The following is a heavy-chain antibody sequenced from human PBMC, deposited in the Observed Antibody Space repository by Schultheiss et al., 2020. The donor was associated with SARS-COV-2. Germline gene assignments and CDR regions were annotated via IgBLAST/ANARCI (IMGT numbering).Heavy chain of an antibody. CDR1: GFTFSSCT. J-gene: IGHJ1*01. CDR2: IYSGGST. CDR3: AKDGRIAVAGPPTYFQH. D-gene: IGHD6-19*01. Sequence: GGSLRLSCAASGFTFSSCTMNWVRQAAGKGLEWVSVIYSGGSTYYADSVKGRFTISRDNAKNSLYLQMNSLRAEDTAVYYCAKDGRIAVAGPPTYFQHWGQGTLVTVSS. V-gene: IGHV3-66*02.